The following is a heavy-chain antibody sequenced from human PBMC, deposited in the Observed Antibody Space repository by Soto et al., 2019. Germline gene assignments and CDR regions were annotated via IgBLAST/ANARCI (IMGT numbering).Heavy chain of an antibody. J-gene: IGHJ6*02. D-gene: IGHD6-6*01. Sequence: GSLRLSWAASGFTFSSYGMHWVRQAPGKGLEWVAVISYDGSNKYYADSVKGRFTISRDNSKNTLYLQMNSLRAEDTAVYYCELAALPHYYYYGMDVWGQGTTVTVSS. V-gene: IGHV3-33*01. CDR3: ELAALPHYYYYGMDV. CDR2: ISYDGSNK. CDR1: GFTFSSYG.